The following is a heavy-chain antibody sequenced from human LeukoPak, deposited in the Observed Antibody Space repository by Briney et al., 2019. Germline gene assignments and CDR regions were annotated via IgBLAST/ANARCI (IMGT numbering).Heavy chain of an antibody. CDR1: GGSISSYY. CDR2: IYYSGST. V-gene: IGHV4-59*01. CDR3: ARVRMTTVTTLAFDI. J-gene: IGHJ3*02. D-gene: IGHD4-17*01. Sequence: PETLSLTCTVSGGSISSYYWSWIRQPPGKGLEWIGYIYYSGSTNYNPSLKSRVTISVDTSKNQFSLKLSSVTAADTAVYYCARVRMTTVTTLAFDIWGQGTMVTVSS.